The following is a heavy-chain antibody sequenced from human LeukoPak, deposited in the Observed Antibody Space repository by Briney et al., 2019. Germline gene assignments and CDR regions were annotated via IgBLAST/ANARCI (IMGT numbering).Heavy chain of an antibody. CDR3: ATYRQVLLPFES. V-gene: IGHV3-30*03. J-gene: IGHJ4*02. CDR2: ISYDGSNK. Sequence: GGSLRLSCAASGFTFSSYGMHWVRQAPGKGLEWVAVISYDGSNKYYADSVKGRFTISRDNSKSTLSLRMNSLRAEDTAIYYCATYRQVLLPFESWGQGTLVTVSS. CDR1: GFTFSSYG. D-gene: IGHD2-8*02.